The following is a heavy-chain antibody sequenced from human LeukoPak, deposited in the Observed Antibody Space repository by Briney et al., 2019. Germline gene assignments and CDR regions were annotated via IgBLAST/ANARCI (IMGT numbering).Heavy chain of an antibody. V-gene: IGHV3-64D*06. D-gene: IGHD5-12*01. J-gene: IGHJ4*02. Sequence: GGSLRLSCAASVFTFCVYAMRCGCDGPGEGLEYVSAISSNGVRTYYEDIVKSRLKISRDNSKNTLYLQMSSLKAEATGVYYCVLSGYDMYYVHYWGQGTQVAVSS. CDR3: VLSGYDMYYVHY. CDR1: VFTFCVYA. CDR2: ISSNGVRT.